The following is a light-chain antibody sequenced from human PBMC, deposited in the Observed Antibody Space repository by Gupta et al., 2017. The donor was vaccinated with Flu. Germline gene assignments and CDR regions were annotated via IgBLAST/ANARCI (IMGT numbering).Light chain of an antibody. V-gene: IGKV3-11*01. Sequence: IVLTQSPATLSLSPGERATLSCRASQSVNSYLAWYKQKPGRAPRLLIYDASNRDTGIPARFSGSGFGTDFTLTTSSREQEDFAVYYCQQHSNWPPITFGQGTQLEIK. CDR2: DAS. CDR3: QQHSNWPPIT. CDR1: QSVNSY. J-gene: IGKJ5*01.